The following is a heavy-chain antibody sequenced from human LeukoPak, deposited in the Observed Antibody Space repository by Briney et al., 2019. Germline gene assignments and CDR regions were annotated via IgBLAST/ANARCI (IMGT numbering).Heavy chain of an antibody. CDR3: ARGDSSSWSLFDY. D-gene: IGHD6-13*01. CDR1: GGSISSYY. J-gene: IGHJ4*02. V-gene: IGHV4-59*08. CDR2: IYYSGGT. Sequence: SETLSLTCTVSGGSISSYYWSWIRQPPGKGLEWIGYIYYSGGTNYNPSLKSRVTISVDTSKNQFSLELSSVTAADTAVYYCARGDSSSWSLFDYWGQGTLVTVSS.